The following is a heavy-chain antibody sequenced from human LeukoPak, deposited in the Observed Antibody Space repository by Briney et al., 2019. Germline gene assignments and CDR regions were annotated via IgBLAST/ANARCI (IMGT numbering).Heavy chain of an antibody. D-gene: IGHD2-2*01. V-gene: IGHV3-30-3*01. CDR2: ISYDGSNK. J-gene: IGHJ4*02. Sequence: GGSLRLSCAASGFTFSSYTMHWVRQAPGKGLEWVAVISYDGSNKYYADSVKGRFTISRDNSKNTLYLQMNSLRAEDTAVYYCARVKGSSTFDYWGQGTLSPSPQ. CDR1: GFTFSSYT. CDR3: ARVKGSSTFDY.